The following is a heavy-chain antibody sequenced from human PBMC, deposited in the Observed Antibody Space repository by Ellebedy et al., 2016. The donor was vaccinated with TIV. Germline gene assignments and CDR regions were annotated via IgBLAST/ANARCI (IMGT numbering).Heavy chain of an antibody. V-gene: IGHV4-59*01. CDR2: IYYSGTT. CDR1: GGPIDSYY. Sequence: MPSETLSLTCTVSGGPIDSYYWTWIRQPPGKGLAWLCYIYYSGTTNYSPSLQSRVTISVDTSKRQFSLKLSSVTSADTAVYYCAGAVAGILHWGQGTLVTVSS. J-gene: IGHJ4*02. CDR3: AGAVAGILH. D-gene: IGHD6-19*01.